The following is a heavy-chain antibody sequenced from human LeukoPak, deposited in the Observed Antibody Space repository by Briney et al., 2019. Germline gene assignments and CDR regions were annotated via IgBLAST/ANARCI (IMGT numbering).Heavy chain of an antibody. Sequence: GGSLRLSCAASGFTFSSYSMNWVRQAPGKGLEWVSSISSSSSYIYYADSVKGRFTISRDNAKNSLYLQMNSLRAEDTAVYYCARDEKPAWYDILTGYIYYYYYYGMDVWGQGTTVTVSS. CDR2: ISSSSSYI. CDR3: ARDEKPAWYDILTGYIYYYYYYGMDV. V-gene: IGHV3-21*01. D-gene: IGHD3-9*01. J-gene: IGHJ6*02. CDR1: GFTFSSYS.